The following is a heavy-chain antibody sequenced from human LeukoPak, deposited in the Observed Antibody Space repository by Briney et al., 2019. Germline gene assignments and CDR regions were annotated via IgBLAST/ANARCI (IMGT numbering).Heavy chain of an antibody. V-gene: IGHV4-31*03. CDR2: IYYSGST. CDR3: ARVRGTETTFDY. Sequence: SETLSLTCTVSGGPISSGGYYWSWIRQHPGKGLEWIGYIYYSGSTYYNPSLKSRVTISVDTSKNQFSLKLSSVTAADTAVYYCARVRGTETTFDYWGQGTLVTVSS. J-gene: IGHJ4*02. CDR1: GGPISSGGYY. D-gene: IGHD4-17*01.